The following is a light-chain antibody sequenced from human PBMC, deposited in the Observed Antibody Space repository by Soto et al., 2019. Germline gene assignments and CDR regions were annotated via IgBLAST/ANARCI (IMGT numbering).Light chain of an antibody. J-gene: IGKJ4*01. CDR1: QDISNY. CDR3: QQCDNLPLT. CDR2: DAS. V-gene: IGKV1-33*01. Sequence: DIQMTQSPSSLSASVGDRVTITCQASQDISNYLNWYQQKPGKAPKLLIYDASNLETGVPTRFSGSGSGTDFTFTISSLQPEDIATYYCQQCDNLPLTFGGGTKVEIK.